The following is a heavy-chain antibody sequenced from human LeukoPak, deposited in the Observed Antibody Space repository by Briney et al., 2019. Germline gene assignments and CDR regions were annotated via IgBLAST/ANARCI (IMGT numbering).Heavy chain of an antibody. CDR3: ARDSSYSSGWEIDY. D-gene: IGHD6-19*01. Sequence: SETLSLTCAVYGGSFSGYYWSWIRQPPGKGLEWIGEINHSGSTNYNPSLKSRVTISVDTSKNQFSLKLSSVTAADTAVYYCARDSSYSSGWEIDYWGQGTLVTVSS. CDR2: INHSGST. J-gene: IGHJ4*02. V-gene: IGHV4-34*01. CDR1: GGSFSGYY.